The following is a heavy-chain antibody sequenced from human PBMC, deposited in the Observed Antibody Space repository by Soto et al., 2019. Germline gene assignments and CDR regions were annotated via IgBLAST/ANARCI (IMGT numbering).Heavy chain of an antibody. CDR1: GFTFSSYG. D-gene: IGHD6-6*01. J-gene: IGHJ6*02. CDR2: ISYDGSNK. CDR3: AKDGLGIAARPAKDYYYYYGMDV. Sequence: ESGGGVVQPGRSLRLSCAASGFTFSSYGMHWVRQAPGKGLEWVAVISYDGSNKYYADSVKGRFTISRDNSKNTLYLQMNSLRAEDTAVYYCAKDGLGIAARPAKDYYYYYGMDVWGQGTTVTVSS. V-gene: IGHV3-30*18.